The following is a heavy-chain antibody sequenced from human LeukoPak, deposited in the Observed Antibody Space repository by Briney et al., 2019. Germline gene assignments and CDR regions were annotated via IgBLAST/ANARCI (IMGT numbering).Heavy chain of an antibody. CDR2: IYHSGTT. CDR1: GYSISSGYY. Sequence: PSETPSLTCAVSGYSISSGYYGGWIRQSPEKGLDWIGSIYHSGTTYYNPSLKSQVTISIDTSKNQFSLNLNSVTAADTAVYYCAWKYYYDSSGYFYVDQWGQGILVTVSS. J-gene: IGHJ4*02. D-gene: IGHD3-22*01. V-gene: IGHV4-38-2*01. CDR3: AWKYYYDSSGYFYVDQ.